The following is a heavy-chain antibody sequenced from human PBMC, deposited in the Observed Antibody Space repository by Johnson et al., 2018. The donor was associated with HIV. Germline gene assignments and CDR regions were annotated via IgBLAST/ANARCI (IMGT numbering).Heavy chain of an antibody. J-gene: IGHJ3*02. V-gene: IGHV3-30*04. CDR2: ISYDGSYK. D-gene: IGHD3-16*02. CDR3: AREGGGVITFGGVIVPPGAFDI. Sequence: QMQLVESGGGVVQPGRSLRLSCAASGFTFSNHALHWVRQAPGKGLEWVASISYDGSYKYYADSVKGRFTISRDDSTNTLYLQMNSLRAEDTARYYCAREGGGVITFGGVIVPPGAFDIWGQGTMVTVSS. CDR1: GFTFSNHA.